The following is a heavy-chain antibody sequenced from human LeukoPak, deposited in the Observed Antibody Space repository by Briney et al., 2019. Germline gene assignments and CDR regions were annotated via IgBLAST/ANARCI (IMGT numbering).Heavy chain of an antibody. D-gene: IGHD3-9*01. V-gene: IGHV3-23*01. CDR3: AKILTGYPYYFDY. J-gene: IGHJ4*02. Sequence: GGSLRLSCAASGFTFSSYAMSWVRQAPGTGLEWVSAISGSGGSTYYADSVKGRFTISRDNSKNTLYLQMNSLRAEDTAVYYCAKILTGYPYYFDYWGQGTLVTVSS. CDR1: GFTFSSYA. CDR2: ISGSGGST.